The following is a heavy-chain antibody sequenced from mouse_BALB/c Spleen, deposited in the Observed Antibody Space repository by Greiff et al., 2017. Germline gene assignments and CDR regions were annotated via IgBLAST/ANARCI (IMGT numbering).Heavy chain of an antibody. CDR1: GYTFTSYW. D-gene: IGHD1-2*01. V-gene: IGHV1-87*01. CDR2: IYPGDGDT. J-gene: IGHJ3*01. Sequence: VKLLESGAELARPGASVKLSCKASGYTFTSYWMQWVKQRPGQGLEWIGAIYPGDGDTRYTQKFKGKATLTADNSSSTAYMQLSSLASEDSAVYYCARSITTATWFAYWGQGTLVTVSA. CDR3: ARSITTATWFAY.